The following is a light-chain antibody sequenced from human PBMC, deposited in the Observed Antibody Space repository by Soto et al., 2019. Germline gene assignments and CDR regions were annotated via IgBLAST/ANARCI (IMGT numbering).Light chain of an antibody. CDR3: QQYNRWPLT. CDR1: QSISGN. CDR2: GAS. Sequence: EIVMTQSPATSVSPGQRATLSCRASQSISGNLAWYQQKPAQAPRLLIYGASTRATGVPARFTGSGSGTEFTLTISSLQSGDSAVYYCQQYNRWPLTFGGGTKVDIK. J-gene: IGKJ4*01. V-gene: IGKV3-15*01.